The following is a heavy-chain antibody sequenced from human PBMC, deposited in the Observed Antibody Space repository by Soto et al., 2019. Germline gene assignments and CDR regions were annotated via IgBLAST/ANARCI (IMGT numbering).Heavy chain of an antibody. CDR2: INHSGST. V-gene: IGHV4-34*01. CDR1: GGSFSGYY. J-gene: IGHJ3*02. D-gene: IGHD2-15*01. Sequence: SETLSLTCAVYGGSFSGYYWSWIRQPPGKGLEWIGEINHSGSTNYNPSLKSRVTISVDTSKNQFSLKLSSVTAADTAVYYCAREAEDIVVVVAAKGHAFDIWGQGTMVTVSS. CDR3: AREAEDIVVVVAAKGHAFDI.